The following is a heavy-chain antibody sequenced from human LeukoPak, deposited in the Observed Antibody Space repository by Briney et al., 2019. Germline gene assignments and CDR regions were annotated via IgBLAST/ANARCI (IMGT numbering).Heavy chain of an antibody. Sequence: GGSLRLSCAASGFTFIDYDMHWVRQVIGKGLEWVSAIGIRGDTHYSGSVKGRFTISRENAESSLYLQLNSLRAEDTAVYYCARGGIQVSGIDEFDYWGQGTLVTVSS. V-gene: IGHV3-13*01. D-gene: IGHD6-19*01. CDR2: IGIRGDT. J-gene: IGHJ4*02. CDR3: ARGGIQVSGIDEFDY. CDR1: GFTFIDYD.